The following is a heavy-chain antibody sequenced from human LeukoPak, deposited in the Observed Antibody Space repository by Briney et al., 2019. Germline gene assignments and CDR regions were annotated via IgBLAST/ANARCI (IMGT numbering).Heavy chain of an antibody. Sequence: GGSLRLSCAASGFTFSSYAIHWVRQAPGKGLEWVAVVSYDGSIKYYADSVKGRFTISRDNSKNTLYLQMNSLRAEDTAVYYCARDGYCSSTSCLDYWGQGTLVTVST. V-gene: IGHV3-30-3*01. J-gene: IGHJ4*02. CDR3: ARDGYCSSTSCLDY. CDR2: VSYDGSIK. CDR1: GFTFSSYA. D-gene: IGHD2-2*03.